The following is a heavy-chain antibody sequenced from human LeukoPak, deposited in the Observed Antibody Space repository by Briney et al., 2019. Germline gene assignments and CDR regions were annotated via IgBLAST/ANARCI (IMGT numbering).Heavy chain of an antibody. CDR1: GFTFSSYA. D-gene: IGHD6-19*01. CDR2: ISGSGGRT. V-gene: IGHV3-23*01. J-gene: IGHJ4*02. CDR3: AKDLGSGWYNYFDY. Sequence: PGGSLRLSCAASGFTFSSYAMSWVRQAPGKGLEWVSAISGSGGRTYYADSVKGRFTISRDNSKNTLYLQMNSLRAEDTAVYYCAKDLGSGWYNYFDYWGQGTLVTVSS.